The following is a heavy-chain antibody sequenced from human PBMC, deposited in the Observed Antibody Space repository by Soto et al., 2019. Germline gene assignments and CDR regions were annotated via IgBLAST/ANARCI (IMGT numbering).Heavy chain of an antibody. D-gene: IGHD2-2*01. J-gene: IGHJ5*02. CDR3: ARDGRIPVVVQAEKNWFDP. V-gene: IGHV1-69*01. Sequence: QVQLVQSGAELKKPGSSVKVSCKASGGTFSSYAISWVRQAPGQGLEWMGGIIPIFGTANYAQKFQGRVTITADESTSTAYMELSSLRAENTAVYYCARDGRIPVVVQAEKNWFDPWGQGTLVIVAS. CDR2: IIPIFGTA. CDR1: GGTFSSYA.